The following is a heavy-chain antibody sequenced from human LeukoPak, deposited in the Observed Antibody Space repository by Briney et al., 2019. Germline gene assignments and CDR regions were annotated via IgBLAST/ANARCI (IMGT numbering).Heavy chain of an antibody. CDR1: GYTFTSYY. J-gene: IGHJ4*02. CDR3: ARGEDYGDYFDY. D-gene: IGHD4-17*01. Sequence: ASVKVSCKASGYTFTSYYMHWVRQAPGQGLEWMGWINPNSGGTNYAQKFQGRVTMTRDTSISTAYMELSRLRSDDTAVYYCARGEDYGDYFDYWGQGTLVTVSS. V-gene: IGHV1-2*02. CDR2: INPNSGGT.